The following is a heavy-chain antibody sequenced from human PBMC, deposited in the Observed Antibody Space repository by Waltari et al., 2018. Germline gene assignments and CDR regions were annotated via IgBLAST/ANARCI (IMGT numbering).Heavy chain of an antibody. V-gene: IGHV1-69*12. CDR1: GGTFGGYS. CDR3: ARRDLGFAFDV. Sequence: VHLVQSGAEMRKPGSSVKVPCKASGGTFGGYSIAWVRQAAGQGLEWLGGIIPIYGRPQYANNFQGRVTLTADASTTTVFLEMSGLRAEDTAIYFCARRDLGFAFDVWGQGTLVIVSS. D-gene: IGHD1-26*01. CDR2: IIPIYGRP. J-gene: IGHJ3*01.